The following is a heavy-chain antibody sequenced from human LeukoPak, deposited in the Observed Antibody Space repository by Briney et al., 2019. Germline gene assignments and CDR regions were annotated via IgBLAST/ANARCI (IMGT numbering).Heavy chain of an antibody. CDR2: ISYDGSNK. CDR1: GFTFNNYG. Sequence: GGSLRLSCAASGFTFNNYGMHWVRQAPGKGLEWVTVISYDGSNKYYADSVKGRFTLSRDNSKNTLYLQMNSLRAEDTAVYYCAKDRGSFYRGETDGFDFWGQGTMVTVSS. CDR3: AKDRGSFYRGETDGFDF. D-gene: IGHD3-10*01. V-gene: IGHV3-30*18. J-gene: IGHJ3*01.